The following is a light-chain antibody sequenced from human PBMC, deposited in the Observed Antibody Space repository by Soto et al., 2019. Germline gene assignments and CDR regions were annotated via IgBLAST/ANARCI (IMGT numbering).Light chain of an antibody. J-gene: IGKJ1*01. CDR2: GAS. Sequence: EIVLTQSPGTLSLSPGESATLSCRASQRGSSSYLAWYQQKPGQAHRLLIYGASSRATGIPDRFSGSGSGTDFTLTISRLAPEDFAVNYCQQYGSAPWTFGQGTKGKIK. CDR3: QQYGSAPWT. CDR1: QRGSSSY. V-gene: IGKV3-20*01.